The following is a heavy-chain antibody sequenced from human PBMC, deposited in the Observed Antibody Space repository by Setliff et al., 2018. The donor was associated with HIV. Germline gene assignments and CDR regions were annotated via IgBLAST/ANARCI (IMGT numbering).Heavy chain of an antibody. CDR1: GGSIRSTSHY. V-gene: IGHV4-39*01. Sequence: SETLSLTCTVSGGSIRSTSHYWGWIRQPPGKGLEWIGSIYYSGSTHYNPSLKSRVTISVDTSKNQFSLKLSSVIAADTAVYYCARHAAGPDGPFDYWGQGTLVTVSS. CDR3: ARHAAGPDGPFDY. J-gene: IGHJ4*02. CDR2: IYYSGST.